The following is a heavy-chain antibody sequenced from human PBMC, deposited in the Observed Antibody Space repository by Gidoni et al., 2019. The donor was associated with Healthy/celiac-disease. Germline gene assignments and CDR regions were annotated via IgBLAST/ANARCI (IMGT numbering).Heavy chain of an antibody. CDR2: IYYSGST. Sequence: GEAFSSSSYYWGWIRQPPGKGLEWIGIIYYSGSTYYNPSLNSRVTISVDTSNTHFSLKLSLVPAANTAVYYCAGFVPPPPQWLMDGYFDYWGQGTLVTVSS. CDR1: GEAFSSSSYY. D-gene: IGHD6-19*01. CDR3: AGFVPPPPQWLMDGYFDY. V-gene: IGHV4-39*01. J-gene: IGHJ4*02.